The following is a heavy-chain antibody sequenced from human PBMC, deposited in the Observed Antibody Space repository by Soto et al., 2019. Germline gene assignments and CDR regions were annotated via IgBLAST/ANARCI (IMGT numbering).Heavy chain of an antibody. CDR1: GYTFTSYA. J-gene: IGHJ5*02. D-gene: IGHD3-10*01. CDR2: INAGNGNT. CDR3: ARGYGGDFHWFDP. Sequence: QVQLVQSGAEVKKPGASVKVSCKASGYTFTSYAMHWVRQAPGQRLEWMGGINAGNGNTKYSQKFQGRVTITRDTSASTAYMDLSSLRSEDTAVYYCARGYGGDFHWFDPWGQGTLVTVSS. V-gene: IGHV1-3*01.